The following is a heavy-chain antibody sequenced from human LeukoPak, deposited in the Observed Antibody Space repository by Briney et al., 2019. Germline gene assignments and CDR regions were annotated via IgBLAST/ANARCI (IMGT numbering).Heavy chain of an antibody. Sequence: PGGSLRLSCAASGLTVSSYGMHWVRQAPGKGLEWVAVIWYDGSNKYYADSVKGRFTISRDNSKNTLYLQMNSLRAEDTAVYYCARDSAENYYGSGSYYNWFDPWGQGTLVTVSS. CDR1: GLTVSSYG. D-gene: IGHD3-10*01. CDR3: ARDSAENYYGSGSYYNWFDP. CDR2: IWYDGSNK. J-gene: IGHJ5*02. V-gene: IGHV3-33*08.